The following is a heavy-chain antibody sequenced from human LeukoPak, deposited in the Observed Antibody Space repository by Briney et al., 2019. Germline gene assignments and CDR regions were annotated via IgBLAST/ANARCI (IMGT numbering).Heavy chain of an antibody. J-gene: IGHJ4*02. D-gene: IGHD3-9*01. Sequence: SGGSLRLSCAASGFTFSIYGMSWVRQAPGKGLEWVSAISSNGGGTFYADSVKGRFTISRDNSKNTLYLQMNSLRAEDTAVYYCATRGDILTGYPYYFDYWGQGTLVTVSS. CDR3: ATRGDILTGYPYYFDY. CDR2: ISSNGGGT. CDR1: GFTFSIYG. V-gene: IGHV3-23*01.